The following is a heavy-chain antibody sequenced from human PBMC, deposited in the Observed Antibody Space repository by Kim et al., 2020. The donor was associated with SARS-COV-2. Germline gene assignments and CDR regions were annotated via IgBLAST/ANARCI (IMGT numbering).Heavy chain of an antibody. CDR3: AGYLAYCGGDCYGVFDY. V-gene: IGHV4-31*03. CDR1: GGSISSGGYY. D-gene: IGHD2-21*02. CDR2: IYYSGST. J-gene: IGHJ4*02. Sequence: SETLSLTCTVSGGSISSGGYYWSWIRQHPGKGLEWIGYIYYSGSTYYNPSLKSRVTISVDTSKNQFSLKLSSVTAADTAVYYCAGYLAYCGGDCYGVFDYWGQGTLVTVSS.